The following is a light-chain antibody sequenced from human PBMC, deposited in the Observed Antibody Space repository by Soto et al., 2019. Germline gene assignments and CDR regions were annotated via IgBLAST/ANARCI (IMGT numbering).Light chain of an antibody. CDR1: QDISNY. V-gene: IGKV1-33*01. CDR2: DAS. CDR3: QQYDNLPLT. Sequence: DIQMTQSPSSLSASVGDRVTITCQASQDISNYLNWYQQKPGKAPKLLIYDASNLETVVPSRFSGSGSGTDFTFTISTLQPEDMATYYCQQYDNLPLTFGVGTKVEIK. J-gene: IGKJ4*01.